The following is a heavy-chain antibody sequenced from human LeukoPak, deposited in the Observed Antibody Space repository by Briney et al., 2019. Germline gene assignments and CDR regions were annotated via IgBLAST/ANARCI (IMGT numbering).Heavy chain of an antibody. J-gene: IGHJ4*02. D-gene: IGHD2-15*01. Sequence: GGSLRLSCAASGFTFDDYAMHWVRQAPGKGLEWVSGISWNSGSIGYADSVKGRFTISRDNAKNSLYLQMNSLRAEDTAVYYCAKGTSGGFSGYYFDYWGQGTLVTVSS. CDR2: ISWNSGSI. V-gene: IGHV3-9*01. CDR1: GFTFDDYA. CDR3: AKGTSGGFSGYYFDY.